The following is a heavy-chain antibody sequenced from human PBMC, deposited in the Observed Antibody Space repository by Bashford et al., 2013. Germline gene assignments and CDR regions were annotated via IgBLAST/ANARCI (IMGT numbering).Heavy chain of an antibody. CDR1: GYSFTSYW. V-gene: IGHV5-51*01. CDR3: ARQYCSDGICYGWVSFDP. J-gene: IGHJ5*02. CDR2: ISPATSEV. Sequence: GESLKISCKGSGYSFTSYWIGWVRQRPGKGLEWMGIISPATSEVRYSPSFQGQVTISADKSISTAFLQWSSLKASDTAMYFCARQYCSDGICYGWVSFDPWGQGTLVTVSS. D-gene: IGHD2-8*01.